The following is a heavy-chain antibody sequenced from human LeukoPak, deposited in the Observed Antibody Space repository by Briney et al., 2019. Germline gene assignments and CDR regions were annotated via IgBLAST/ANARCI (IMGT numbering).Heavy chain of an antibody. J-gene: IGHJ4*02. CDR3: ARGYCSSTSCSEGSFDY. CDR1: GGTFSSYA. D-gene: IGHD2-2*01. Sequence: ASVKVSCKASGGTFSSYAISWVRQAPGQGLEWMGGIIPIFGTANYAQKFQGRVTITTDESTSTAYMELSSLRSEDTAVYYCARGYCSSTSCSEGSFDYWGQGTLVTVSS. V-gene: IGHV1-69*05. CDR2: IIPIFGTA.